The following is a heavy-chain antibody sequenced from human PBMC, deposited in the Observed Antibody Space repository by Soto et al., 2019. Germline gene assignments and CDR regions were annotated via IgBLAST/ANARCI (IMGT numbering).Heavy chain of an antibody. Sequence: GASVKVSCKASGYTFTSYGISWVRQAPGQGLEWMGWISAYNGNTNYAQKLQGRVTMTTDTSTSTAYMELRSLRSDDTAVYYCARDSAPSGPAAIGWFDPWGQGTLVTVSS. CDR1: GYTFTSYG. D-gene: IGHD2-2*01. V-gene: IGHV1-18*01. CDR3: ARDSAPSGPAAIGWFDP. CDR2: ISAYNGNT. J-gene: IGHJ5*02.